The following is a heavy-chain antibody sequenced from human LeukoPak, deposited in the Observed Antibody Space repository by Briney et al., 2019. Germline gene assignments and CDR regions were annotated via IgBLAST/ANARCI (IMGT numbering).Heavy chain of an antibody. V-gene: IGHV4-39*07. J-gene: IGHJ5*02. CDR1: GVSIRSKIYY. CDR3: AKGAGGFSYYNWFDP. D-gene: IGHD5-18*01. Sequence: PSETLSLTCTVSGVSIRSKIYYWGWIRQPPGKGLEWIGSISYSGSTYYNPSLKSRVTISVDTSKNQFSLKLASVTAADTAIYYCAKGAGGFSYYNWFDPWGQGTLVTVSS. CDR2: ISYSGST.